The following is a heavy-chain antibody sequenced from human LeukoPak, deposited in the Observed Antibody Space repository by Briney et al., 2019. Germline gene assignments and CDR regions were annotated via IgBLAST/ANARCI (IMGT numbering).Heavy chain of an antibody. CDR2: IYHSGST. Sequence: PSETLSLTCTVSGGSISSGGYYWSWIRQPPGKGLEWIGYIYHSGSTYYNPSLKSRVTISVDTSKNQFSLKLSSVTAADTAVYYCARDVSEWFDPWGQGTLVTVSS. J-gene: IGHJ5*02. CDR1: GGSISSGGYY. CDR3: ARDVSEWFDP. D-gene: IGHD5/OR15-5a*01. V-gene: IGHV4-30-2*01.